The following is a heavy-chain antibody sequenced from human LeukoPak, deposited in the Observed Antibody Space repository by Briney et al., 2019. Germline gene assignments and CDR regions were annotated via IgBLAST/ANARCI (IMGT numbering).Heavy chain of an antibody. Sequence: GGSLRLSCAASGFTFSSYAMSWVRQAPGKGLEWVGRIKSKTDGGTTDYAAPVKGRFTISRDDSKNTLYLQMDSLKTEDTAVYYCYGGAGTFDYWGQGTLVTVSS. CDR2: IKSKTDGGTT. V-gene: IGHV3-15*01. CDR3: YGGAGTFDY. J-gene: IGHJ4*02. CDR1: GFTFSSYA. D-gene: IGHD3-16*01.